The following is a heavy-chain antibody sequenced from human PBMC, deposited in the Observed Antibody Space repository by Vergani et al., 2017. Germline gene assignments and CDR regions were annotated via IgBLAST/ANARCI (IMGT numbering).Heavy chain of an antibody. D-gene: IGHD1-1*01. V-gene: IGHV3-30*03. CDR1: GFTSSYYG. CDR2: IPYDGTQK. Sequence: QVHLVESGGGVVQPGRSLRLPCVVSGFTSSYYGMHWVRQAPGKGLEWVAVIPYDGTQKYYADSVKGRFTISRDNSKSTLYLQMNSLRTEDTAVYYCATKSCGTPGCQRGYFREWGQGTLVTVSS. CDR3: ATKSCGTPGCQRGYFRE. J-gene: IGHJ1*01.